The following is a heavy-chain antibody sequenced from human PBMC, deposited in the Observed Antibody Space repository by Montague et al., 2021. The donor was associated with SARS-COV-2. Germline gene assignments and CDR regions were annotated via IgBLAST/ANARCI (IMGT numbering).Heavy chain of an antibody. CDR2: TYYRSKWYN. CDR3: ARAYCGGECYFYCYFDL. Sequence: CAISGDSVSSNMATWNWTRQAPSRGLEWLGRTYYRSKWYNDYAVSVKGRVIINPDTSNNRISLQLNSVTPEDTAVYYCARAYCGGECYFYCYFDLWGRGTLVTVSS. V-gene: IGHV6-1*01. J-gene: IGHJ2*01. D-gene: IGHD2-21*01. CDR1: GDSVSSNMAT.